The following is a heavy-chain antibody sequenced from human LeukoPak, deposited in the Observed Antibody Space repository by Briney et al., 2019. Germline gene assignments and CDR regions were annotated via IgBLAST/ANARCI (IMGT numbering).Heavy chain of an antibody. CDR3: AKDQGQVYGYLEY. Sequence: GGSLRLSCAASRFTFTSYGMHWVRQAPGKGLEWVAFIRYDGSNKYYAESVKGRFTISRDNSKSTLFVQMNCLRAEDTAVYYCAKDQGQVYGYLEYWGPGTLVTVSS. CDR2: IRYDGSNK. CDR1: RFTFTSYG. J-gene: IGHJ4*02. V-gene: IGHV3-30*02. D-gene: IGHD1-14*01.